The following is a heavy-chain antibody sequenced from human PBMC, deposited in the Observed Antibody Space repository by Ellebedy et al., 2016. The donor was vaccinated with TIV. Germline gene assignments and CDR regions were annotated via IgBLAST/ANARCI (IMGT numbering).Heavy chain of an antibody. J-gene: IGHJ4*02. Sequence: MPSETLSLTCTVSGGSISSYYWSWIRQPPGKGLEWIGYIYYSGSTNYNPSLKSRVTIAVDTSKKQISLKLSSVTAADTAVYYCARSRGWDRFDYWGQGTLVTVSS. CDR3: ARSRGWDRFDY. CDR1: GGSISSYY. CDR2: IYYSGST. D-gene: IGHD6-19*01. V-gene: IGHV4-59*01.